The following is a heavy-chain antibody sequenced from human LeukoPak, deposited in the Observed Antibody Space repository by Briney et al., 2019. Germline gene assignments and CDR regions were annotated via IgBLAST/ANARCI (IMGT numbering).Heavy chain of an antibody. CDR2: IYYSGST. CDR3: ARDVAAAGTRYFDY. J-gene: IGHJ4*02. D-gene: IGHD6-13*01. CDR1: GGSISSGGYY. V-gene: IGHV4-31*03. Sequence: SETLSLTCTVSGGSISSGGYYWSWIRQHPGKGLEWIGYIYYSGSTYYNPCLKSRVTISVDTSKNQFSLKLSSVTAADTAVYYCARDVAAAGTRYFDYWAREPWSPSP.